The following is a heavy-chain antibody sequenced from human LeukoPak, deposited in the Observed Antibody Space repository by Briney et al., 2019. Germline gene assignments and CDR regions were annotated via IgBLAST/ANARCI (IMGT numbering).Heavy chain of an antibody. CDR2: IYYSGST. Sequence: PSETLSLTCTVSGGSISSYYWSWIRQPPGKGLEWIGYIYYSGSTYYNPSLKSRVTISVDTSKDQFSLKLSSVTAADTAVYYCARRTGSSSWAYYYGMDVWGQGTTVTVSS. D-gene: IGHD6-13*01. CDR3: ARRTGSSSWAYYYGMDV. CDR1: GGSISSYY. J-gene: IGHJ6*02. V-gene: IGHV4-59*08.